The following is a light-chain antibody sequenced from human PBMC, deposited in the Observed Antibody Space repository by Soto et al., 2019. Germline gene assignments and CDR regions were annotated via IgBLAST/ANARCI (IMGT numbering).Light chain of an antibody. CDR3: SLYTSGSTYV. V-gene: IGLV2-18*01. CDR2: EVN. J-gene: IGLJ1*01. CDR1: SSDVGSYNR. Sequence: QSALTQPPSVSGSPGQSVTISCTGTSSDVGSYNRLSWYQQPPGTAPKLIMYEVNTRPSGVPDRFSGSKSGSTASLTISGLQAEDHAAPSCSLYTSGSTYVFGTGTKVTVL.